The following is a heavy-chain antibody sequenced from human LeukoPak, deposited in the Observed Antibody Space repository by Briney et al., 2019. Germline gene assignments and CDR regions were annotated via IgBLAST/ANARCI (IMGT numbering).Heavy chain of an antibody. V-gene: IGHV3-13*01. D-gene: IGHD4-17*01. CDR1: GFTFSSYD. J-gene: IGHJ4*02. Sequence: PGGSLRLSCAASGFTFSSYDMHWVRQATGKGLEWVSAIGTAGDTYYPGSVKGRFTISRENAKNSLYLQMNSLRAGDTAVYYCARGRTTSVFDYWGQGTLVTVSS. CDR2: IGTAGDT. CDR3: ARGRTTSVFDY.